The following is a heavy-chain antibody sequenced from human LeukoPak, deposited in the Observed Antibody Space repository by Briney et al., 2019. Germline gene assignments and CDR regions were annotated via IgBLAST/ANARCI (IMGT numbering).Heavy chain of an antibody. CDR3: AQGYSSGWYPY. V-gene: IGHV3-23*01. Sequence: GGSLRLSRAVSGFSVSNFGMSWVRQAPGKGLEWISAISVNGETTYYADSVRGRFIISRGNSKNTLYLQLSSLRAEDTAVYYCAQGYSSGWYPYWGQGSLVSVSS. D-gene: IGHD6-19*01. J-gene: IGHJ4*02. CDR1: GFSVSNFG. CDR2: ISVNGETT.